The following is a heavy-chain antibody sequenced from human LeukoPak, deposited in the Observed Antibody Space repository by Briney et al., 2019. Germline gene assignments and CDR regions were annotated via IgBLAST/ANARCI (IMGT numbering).Heavy chain of an antibody. J-gene: IGHJ4*02. CDR3: AKADSSGYYFLAGRTNPFDY. D-gene: IGHD3-22*01. V-gene: IGHV3-23*01. Sequence: GGSLRLSCEASGFTFSSYAMSWVRQAPGKGLEWGSAISGSGGSTYYADSVKGRFTISRDNSKNTLYLQMNSLRAEDTAVYYCAKADSSGYYFLAGRTNPFDYWGQGTLVTVSS. CDR1: GFTFSSYA. CDR2: ISGSGGST.